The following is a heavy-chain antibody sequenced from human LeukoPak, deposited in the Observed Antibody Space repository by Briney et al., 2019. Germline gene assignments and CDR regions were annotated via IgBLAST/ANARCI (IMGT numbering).Heavy chain of an antibody. CDR3: ATALPHSSSWYRLRNFDY. CDR2: FDPEDGET. CDR1: GYTLTELS. J-gene: IGHJ4*02. D-gene: IGHD6-13*01. V-gene: IGHV1-24*01. Sequence: GASVKVSCKVSGYTLTELSMHWVRQAPGKGLEWMGGFDPEDGETIYAQKFQGRVTMTEDTSTDTAYVELSSLRSEDTAVYYCATALPHSSSWYRLRNFDYWGQGTLVTVSS.